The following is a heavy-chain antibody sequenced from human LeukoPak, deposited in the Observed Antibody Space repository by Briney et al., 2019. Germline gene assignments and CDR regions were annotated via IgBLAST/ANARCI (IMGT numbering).Heavy chain of an antibody. J-gene: IGHJ4*02. CDR1: GFTFTKYW. CDR2: INNAVGTT. CDR3: GRDRGALDF. V-gene: IGHV3-74*01. D-gene: IGHD3-10*01. Sequence: GGSLRLSCAASGFTFTKYWMHCVRHAPGKGLVWVSRINNAVGTTRYADSVRGRFTISRDNAKNTLYLQMNSLRAEDTAVYYCGRDRGALDFWGQGTLVTVSS.